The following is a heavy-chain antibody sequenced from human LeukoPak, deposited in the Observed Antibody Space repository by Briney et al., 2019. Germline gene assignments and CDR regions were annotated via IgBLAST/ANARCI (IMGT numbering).Heavy chain of an antibody. D-gene: IGHD1-26*01. V-gene: IGHV4-59*01. CDR1: SGSIRFYS. CDR3: ARDSSGGATYFDY. Sequence: SETLSLTCTVSSGSIRFYSWSWIQQSPGKGLEWIGYIYYSGSTNYNPSLVSRVAMSVDTSKNQFSLRLSSVTAADTAVYYCARDSSGGATYFDYWGQGTLVTVSS. CDR2: IYYSGST. J-gene: IGHJ4*02.